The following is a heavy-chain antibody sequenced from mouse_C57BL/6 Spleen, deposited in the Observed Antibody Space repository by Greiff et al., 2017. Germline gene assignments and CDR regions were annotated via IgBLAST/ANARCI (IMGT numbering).Heavy chain of an antibody. Sequence: QVQLQQSGPELVKPGASVKISCKASGYAFSSSWMNWVKQRPGKGLEWIGRIYPGDGDTNYNGKFKGKATLTADKSSSTAYMQLSSLTSEDSAVXFWAKEGPNYDYEEAWFAYWGQGALVTGSA. D-gene: IGHD2-4*01. V-gene: IGHV1-82*01. J-gene: IGHJ3*01. CDR2: IYPGDGDT. CDR3: AKEGPNYDYEEAWFAY. CDR1: GYAFSSSW.